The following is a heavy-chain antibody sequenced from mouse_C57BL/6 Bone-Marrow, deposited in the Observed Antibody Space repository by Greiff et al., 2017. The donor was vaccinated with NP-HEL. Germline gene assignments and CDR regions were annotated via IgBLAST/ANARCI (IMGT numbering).Heavy chain of an antibody. CDR3: ARDYGSTYGYFDV. J-gene: IGHJ1*03. CDR1: GYTFTSYW. Sequence: VRRVESGAELVKPGASVKLSCKASGYTFTSYWMHWVKQRPGRGLEWIGRIDPNSGGTKYNEKFKSKATLTVDKPSSTAYMQLSSLTSEDSAVYYCARDYGSTYGYFDVWGTGTTVTVSS. D-gene: IGHD1-1*01. CDR2: IDPNSGGT. V-gene: IGHV1-72*01.